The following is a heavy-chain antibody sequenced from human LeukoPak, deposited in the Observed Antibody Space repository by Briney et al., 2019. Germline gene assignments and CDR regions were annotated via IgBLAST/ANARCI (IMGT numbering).Heavy chain of an antibody. CDR2: ISGSGGST. CDR1: GFTFSSYA. D-gene: IGHD6-19*01. CDR3: AKDPWYSSGWYSIGAWALGADY. Sequence: SGGSLRLSCAASGFTFSSYAMSWVRQAPGKGLEWVSAISGSGGSTYYADSVKGRFTISRDNSKNTLYLQMNSLRAEDTAVYYCAKDPWYSSGWYSIGAWALGADYWGQGTLVTVSS. J-gene: IGHJ4*02. V-gene: IGHV3-23*01.